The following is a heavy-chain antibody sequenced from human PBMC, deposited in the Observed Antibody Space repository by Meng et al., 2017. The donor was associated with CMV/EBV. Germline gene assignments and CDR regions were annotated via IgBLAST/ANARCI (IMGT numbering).Heavy chain of an antibody. J-gene: IGHJ4*02. D-gene: IGHD1-7*01. CDR1: GFTFSSYE. V-gene: IGHV3-48*03. CDR2: ISSSGSTI. CDR3: AKVTRPGTGTTEYFDY. Sequence: GGSLRLSCAASGFTFSSYEMNWVRQAPGKGLEWVSYISSSGSTIYYADSVKGRFTISRDNAKNSLYLQMNSLRAEDTAVYYCAKVTRPGTGTTEYFDYWGQGTLVTVSS.